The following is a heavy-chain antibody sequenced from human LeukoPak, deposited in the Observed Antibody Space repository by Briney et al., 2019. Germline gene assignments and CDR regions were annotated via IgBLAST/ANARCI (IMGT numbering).Heavy chain of an antibody. CDR2: IYHSGST. CDR3: ARLREWEPPWAYGMDV. V-gene: IGHV4-4*02. Sequence: SGTLSLTCAVSGGSISSSNWWSWVRQPPGKGLEWIGEIYHSGSTNYNPSLKSRVTISVDKSKNQFSLKLSSVTAADTAVYYCARLREWEPPWAYGMDVWGQGTTVTVSS. D-gene: IGHD1-26*01. J-gene: IGHJ6*02. CDR1: GGSISSSNW.